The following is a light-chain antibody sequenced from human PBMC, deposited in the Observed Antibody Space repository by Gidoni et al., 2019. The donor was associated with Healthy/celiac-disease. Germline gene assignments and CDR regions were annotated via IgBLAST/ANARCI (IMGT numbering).Light chain of an antibody. V-gene: IGLV2-23*01. J-gene: IGLJ2*01. CDR2: EGS. CDR1: SSDVGCYNL. CDR3: CSYAGSSTHVV. Sequence: QSALTQPASVSGSPGQASTISCTGTSSDVGCYNLVSWYQQHPGKAPKLMIYEGSKRPSGVSNRFSGSKSGNTASLTISGLQAEDEADYYCCSYAGSSTHVVFGGGTKLTVL.